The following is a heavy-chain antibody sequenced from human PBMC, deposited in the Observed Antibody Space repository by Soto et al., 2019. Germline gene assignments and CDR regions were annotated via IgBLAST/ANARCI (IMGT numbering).Heavy chain of an antibody. CDR3: ASSDYGGNRDHYYCSGMDV. CDR2: IIPIFGTA. Sequence: GASVKVSCKASGGTFSSYAISWVRQAPGQGLEWMGGIIPIFGTANYAQKFQGRVTITADESTSTAYMELSSLRPEDTAVYYCASSDYGGNRDHYYCSGMDVWGQETTVTVSS. V-gene: IGHV1-69*13. J-gene: IGHJ6*02. D-gene: IGHD4-17*01. CDR1: GGTFSSYA.